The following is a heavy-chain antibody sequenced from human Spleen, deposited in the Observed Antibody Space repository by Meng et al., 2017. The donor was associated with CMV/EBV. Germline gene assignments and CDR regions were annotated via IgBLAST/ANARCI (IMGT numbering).Heavy chain of an antibody. CDR1: RFTFSSYA. Sequence: GGSLRLSCAASRFTFSSYAMSWVRQAPGKGLEWVSSISSSSSYIYYADSVKGRFTISRDNAKNSLYLQMNSLRAEDTAVYYCASVKIVVVPAAMGAFDIWGQGTMVTVSS. CDR3: ASVKIVVVPAAMGAFDI. V-gene: IGHV3-21*01. J-gene: IGHJ3*02. D-gene: IGHD2-2*01. CDR2: ISSSSSYI.